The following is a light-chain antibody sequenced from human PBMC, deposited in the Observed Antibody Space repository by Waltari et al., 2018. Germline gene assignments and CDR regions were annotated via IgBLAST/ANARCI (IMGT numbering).Light chain of an antibody. CDR1: QSIATY. CDR2: AAS. CDR3: QQSYSMFALT. J-gene: IGKJ4*01. Sequence: DIQMTQSPSSLSASVGDRVTITCRASQSIATYLSWYQQKPGKAPKFLICAASGLQSGVPSRFSGSGSGTDFTLTISSLQPEDFATYYCQQSYSMFALTFGGGTKVEIK. V-gene: IGKV1-39*01.